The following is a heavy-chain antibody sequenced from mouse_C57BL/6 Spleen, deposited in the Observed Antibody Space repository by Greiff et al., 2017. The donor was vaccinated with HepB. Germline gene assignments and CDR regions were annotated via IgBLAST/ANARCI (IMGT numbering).Heavy chain of an antibody. CDR2: IDPEDGDT. Sequence: EVQVVESGAELVRPGASVKLSCTASGFNIKDYYMHWVKQRPEQGLEWIGRIDPEDGDTEYAPKFQGKATMTADTSSNTAYLQLSSLTSEDTAVYYCTTIYYYGSSSHWYFDVWGTGTTVTVSS. CDR1: GFNIKDYY. J-gene: IGHJ1*03. CDR3: TTIYYYGSSSHWYFDV. V-gene: IGHV14-1*01. D-gene: IGHD1-1*01.